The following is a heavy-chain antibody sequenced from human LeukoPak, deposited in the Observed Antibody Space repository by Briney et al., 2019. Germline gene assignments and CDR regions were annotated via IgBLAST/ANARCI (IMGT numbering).Heavy chain of an antibody. CDR3: ARARTGSYYSPFEY. Sequence: LRLCFTASRFTLSAHPLHTVPRAPAKGLELVAVISHDESNYYYAESVKGRFSISRDDSKNTLVLQMNSLTTEDAGVYYCARARTGSYYSPFEYWGPGTLVTVSS. J-gene: IGHJ1*01. CDR2: ISHDESNY. V-gene: IGHV3-30*04. CDR1: RFTLSAHP. D-gene: IGHD1-26*01.